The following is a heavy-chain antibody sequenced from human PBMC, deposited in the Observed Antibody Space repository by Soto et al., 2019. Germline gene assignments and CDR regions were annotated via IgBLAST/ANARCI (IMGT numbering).Heavy chain of an antibody. Sequence: QVQLVQSGAEVKKPGSSVKVSCKASGGTFSGYAISWVRQAPGQGLEWMGEIIPMFGTSNYAQKFQGRVTITAGETKSTGYMELSRLRSEDKAVYYCARGSCSSTSCYKEYYFDLWGQGTLVTVSS. CDR1: GGTFSGYA. CDR3: ARGSCSSTSCYKEYYFDL. V-gene: IGHV1-69*01. J-gene: IGHJ4*02. D-gene: IGHD2-2*02. CDR2: IIPMFGTS.